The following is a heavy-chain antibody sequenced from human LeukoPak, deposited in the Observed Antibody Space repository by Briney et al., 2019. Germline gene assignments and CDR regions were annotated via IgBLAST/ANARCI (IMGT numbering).Heavy chain of an antibody. V-gene: IGHV4-34*01. CDR3: ARGRARMTRAYFDY. CDR2: INHSGST. J-gene: IGHJ4*02. D-gene: IGHD5-12*01. CDR1: GGSFSGYY. Sequence: SETLSLTCAVYGGSFSGYYWSWIRQPPGKGLEWIGEINHSGSTIYNPSLKSRVTISVDTSKNQFSLKLSSVTAADTAVYYCARGRARMTRAYFDYWGQGTLVTVSS.